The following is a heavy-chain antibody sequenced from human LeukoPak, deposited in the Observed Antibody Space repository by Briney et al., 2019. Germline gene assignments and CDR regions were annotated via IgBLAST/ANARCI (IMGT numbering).Heavy chain of an antibody. V-gene: IGHV4-59*02. D-gene: IGHD5-24*01. Sequence: SSETLSLTCTVSGGSVSSYYWSWIRHPPGKGLEWIGYIYYSGSTNYNPSLKSRVTISVDTSKNQFSLKLSSVTAADTAVYYCARDSGRDGYNWWGQGTLVTVSS. CDR3: ARDSGRDGYNW. CDR1: GGSVSSYY. CDR2: IYYSGST. J-gene: IGHJ4*02.